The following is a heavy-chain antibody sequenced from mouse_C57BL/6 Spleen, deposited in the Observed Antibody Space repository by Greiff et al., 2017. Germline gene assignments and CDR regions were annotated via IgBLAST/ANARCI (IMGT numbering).Heavy chain of an antibody. CDR2: IYPGNSDT. J-gene: IGHJ4*01. Sequence: VQLQQSGTVLARPGASVKMSCKTSGYTFTSYWMHWVKQRPGQGLEWIGAIYPGNSDTSYNQKFKGKAKLTAVTSASTAYMELSSLTNEDSAVYYCTKGDYGVGYYYAMDYWGQGTSVTVSS. V-gene: IGHV1-5*01. D-gene: IGHD2-4*01. CDR3: TKGDYGVGYYYAMDY. CDR1: GYTFTSYW.